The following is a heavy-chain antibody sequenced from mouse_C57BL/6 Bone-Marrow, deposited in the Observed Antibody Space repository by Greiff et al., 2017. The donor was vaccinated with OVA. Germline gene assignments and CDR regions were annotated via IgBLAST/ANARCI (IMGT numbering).Heavy chain of an antibody. Sequence: EVKVVESGAELVRPGASVKLSCTASGFNIKDDYMHWVKQRPEPGLEWIGWIDPENGDTEYASKFQGKATITADTSSNTAYLQLSSLTSEDTAVYYCTSYGNFDYWGQGTTLTVSS. CDR3: TSYGNFDY. CDR1: GFNIKDDY. V-gene: IGHV14-4*01. J-gene: IGHJ2*01. CDR2: IDPENGDT. D-gene: IGHD2-1*01.